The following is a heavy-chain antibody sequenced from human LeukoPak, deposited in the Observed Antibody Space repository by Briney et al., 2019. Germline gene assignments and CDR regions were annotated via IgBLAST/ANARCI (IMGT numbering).Heavy chain of an antibody. CDR2: IYSGGST. CDR3: ATSGWWGYFDY. CDR1: EFTVSNTY. J-gene: IGHJ4*02. V-gene: IGHV3-53*01. D-gene: IGHD6-19*01. Sequence: GGSLRLSCAASEFTVSNTYMTWVRQAPGKGLEWVSLIYSGGSTHYADSVKGRFTISRDDSKNTVYLLMNSLRAEDTAVYYCATSGWWGYFDYWGQGTLVTVSS.